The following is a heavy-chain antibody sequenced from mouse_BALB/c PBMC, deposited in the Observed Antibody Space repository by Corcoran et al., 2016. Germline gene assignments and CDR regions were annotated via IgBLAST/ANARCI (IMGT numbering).Heavy chain of an antibody. CDR3: ARDDDGYYGRIVAY. CDR1: GFNIKDTY. V-gene: IGHV14-3*02. Sequence: EVQLQQSGAELVKPGASVKLSCTASGFNIKDTYMHWVKQRPEQGLEWIGRIDPANGNTKYDPKFQGKATITADTSSNTAYLQLSSLTSEDTAVYYCARDDDGYYGRIVAYWGQGTLVTVSA. D-gene: IGHD2-3*01. J-gene: IGHJ3*01. CDR2: IDPANGNT.